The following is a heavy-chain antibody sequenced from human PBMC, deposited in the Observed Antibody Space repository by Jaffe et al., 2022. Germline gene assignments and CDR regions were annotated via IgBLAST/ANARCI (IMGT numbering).Heavy chain of an antibody. J-gene: IGHJ4*02. CDR3: ARETYYDFWSGYYTSPRPRPYYFDY. CDR1: GGSFSGYY. D-gene: IGHD3-3*01. V-gene: IGHV4-34*01. Sequence: QVQLQQWGAGLLKPSETLSLTCAVYGGSFSGYYWSWIRQPPGKGLEWIGEINHSGSTNYNPSLKSRVTISVDTSKNQFSLKLSSVTAADTAVYYCARETYYDFWSGYYTSPRPRPYYFDYWGQGTLVTVSS. CDR2: INHSGST.